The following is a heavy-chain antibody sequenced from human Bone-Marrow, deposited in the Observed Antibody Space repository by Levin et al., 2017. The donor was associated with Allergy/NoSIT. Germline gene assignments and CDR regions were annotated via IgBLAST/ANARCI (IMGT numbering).Heavy chain of an antibody. Sequence: PGGSLRLSCAASGFTFSSYWMSWVRQAPGKGLEWVANIKQDGSEKYYVDSVKGRFTISRDNAKNSLYLQMNSLRAEDTAVYYCASNPYYDFWSGYYNRYYYYYYGMDVWGQGTTVTVSS. D-gene: IGHD3-3*01. CDR2: IKQDGSEK. J-gene: IGHJ6*02. CDR3: ASNPYYDFWSGYYNRYYYYYYGMDV. V-gene: IGHV3-7*01. CDR1: GFTFSSYW.